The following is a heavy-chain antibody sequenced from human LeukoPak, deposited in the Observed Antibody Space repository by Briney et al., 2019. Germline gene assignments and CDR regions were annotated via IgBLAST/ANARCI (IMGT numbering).Heavy chain of an antibody. D-gene: IGHD4-23*01. CDR3: ARDRGNSDPGDWFDS. CDR1: GGSTSSYY. V-gene: IGHV4-59*12. CDR2: IYHTGTS. Sequence: SETLSLTCTVSGGSTSSYYWSWVRQPPGKGLEWIGYIYHTGTSNYNPSLKSRVSISLDTSKNQFSLSLSSVTAADTAVYYCARDRGNSDPGDWFDSWGQGTLVTVSS. J-gene: IGHJ5*01.